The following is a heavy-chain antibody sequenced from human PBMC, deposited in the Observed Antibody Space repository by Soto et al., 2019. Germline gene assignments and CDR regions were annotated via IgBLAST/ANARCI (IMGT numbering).Heavy chain of an antibody. CDR3: ARGSTSFDS. V-gene: IGHV3-7*01. Sequence: EVQLVECGGGLVQPGGSLRLSCAASGFTFSRSWMSWVRQAPGKGLEWVANIWQDGSQKHYVGSVKGRFTISRDNAKNSLYLQMNSLRAEDTAVYFCARGSTSFDSWGQASLVTVSS. D-gene: IGHD2-2*01. CDR2: IWQDGSQK. CDR1: GFTFSRSW. J-gene: IGHJ4*02.